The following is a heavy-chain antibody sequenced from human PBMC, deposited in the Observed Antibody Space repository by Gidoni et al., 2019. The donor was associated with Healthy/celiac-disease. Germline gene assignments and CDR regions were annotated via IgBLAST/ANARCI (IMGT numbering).Heavy chain of an antibody. J-gene: IGHJ4*02. D-gene: IGHD3-22*01. CDR2: ISSSSSTI. CDR3: ARHYGSSGYYPS. CDR1: GFTFSSYS. Sequence: EVQLVGSGGGLVQTVGSLGLSFAAPGFTFSSYSMNWVRQAPGKGLEWVSYISSSSSTIYYADSVKGRFTISRDNAKNSLYLQMNSLRDEDTAVYYCARHYGSSGYYPSWGQGTLVTVSS. V-gene: IGHV3-48*02.